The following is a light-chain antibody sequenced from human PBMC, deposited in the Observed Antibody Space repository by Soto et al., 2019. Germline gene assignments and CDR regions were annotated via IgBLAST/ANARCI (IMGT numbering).Light chain of an antibody. CDR2: DVT. J-gene: IGLJ1*01. CDR3: SSYTTSSSYV. CDR1: SSDVGGYIY. Sequence: QSVLTQPASVSGSPGQSITISCTGTSSDVGGYIYVSWYQQHPGKAPKLMIYDVTSRPSGVSYRFSGSKSGNTASLTISGLQAEDEADYYCSSYTTSSSYVFGTGTKATV. V-gene: IGLV2-14*01.